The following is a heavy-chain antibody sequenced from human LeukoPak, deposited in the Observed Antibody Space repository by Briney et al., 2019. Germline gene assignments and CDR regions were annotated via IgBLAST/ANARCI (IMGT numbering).Heavy chain of an antibody. CDR2: ISDSGNTI. D-gene: IGHD2-15*01. Sequence: GGSLRLSCAASGFTLSDYYMSWIRQAPGKGLEWVSYISDSGNTIHHATSVKGRFTISRDNAKNSLYPQMNSLRAEDTAVYYCARLRSEDDSTVDCWGQGTLVTVSS. J-gene: IGHJ4*02. CDR3: ARLRSEDDSTVDC. V-gene: IGHV3-11*04. CDR1: GFTLSDYY.